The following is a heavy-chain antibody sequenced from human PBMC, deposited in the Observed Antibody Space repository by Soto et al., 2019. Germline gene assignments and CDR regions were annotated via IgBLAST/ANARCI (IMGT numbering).Heavy chain of an antibody. CDR1: GFTFSSYS. CDR3: ARGGRVVVPAATFDY. Sequence: ESGGGLVTPGGSLRLSCAASGFTFSSYSMNWVRQAPGKGLEWVSSISSSSSYIYYADSVKGRFTISRDNAKNSLYLQMNSLRAEDTAVYYCARGGRVVVPAATFDYWGQGTLVTVSS. D-gene: IGHD2-2*01. CDR2: ISSSSSYI. J-gene: IGHJ4*02. V-gene: IGHV3-21*01.